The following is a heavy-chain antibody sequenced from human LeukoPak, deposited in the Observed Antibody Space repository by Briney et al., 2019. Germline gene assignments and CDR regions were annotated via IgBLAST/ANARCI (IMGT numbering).Heavy chain of an antibody. V-gene: IGHV3-30-3*01. D-gene: IGHD1-26*01. CDR2: VSFDGRNK. J-gene: IGHJ4*02. Sequence: PGRSLRLSCAASGFTFSSYDMHWVRQAPGKGLEWVSFVSFDGRNKNYADSVRGRFTISRDNSKNTLYLQMNSVTYEDTAVYFCVRIVGHTTTDFWGQGTIVTVSS. CDR3: VRIVGHTTTDF. CDR1: GFTFSSYD.